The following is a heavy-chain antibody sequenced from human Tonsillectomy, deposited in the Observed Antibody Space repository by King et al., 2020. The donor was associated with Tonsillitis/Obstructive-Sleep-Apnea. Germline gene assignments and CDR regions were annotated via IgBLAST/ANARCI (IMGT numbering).Heavy chain of an antibody. D-gene: IGHD4-11*01. CDR2: ISSSGSTI. V-gene: IGHV3-48*03. J-gene: IGHJ4*02. Sequence: VQLVESGGGLVQPGGSLRLSCAASGFTFSSYEMNWVRQAPGKGLEWVSYISSSGSTIYYADSVKGRFTISRDNAKNSLYLQMNSLRAEDTAVYYCARVGNSYSNYGMTYYFDYWGQGTLVTVSS. CDR3: ARVGNSYSNYGMTYYFDY. CDR1: GFTFSSYE.